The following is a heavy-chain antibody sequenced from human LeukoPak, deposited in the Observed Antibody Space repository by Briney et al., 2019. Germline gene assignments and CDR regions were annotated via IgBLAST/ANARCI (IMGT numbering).Heavy chain of an antibody. CDR1: GFTFSSYG. V-gene: IGHV3-30*02. CDR2: TRYDGSNK. CDR3: ARQVGYSGYDFDY. J-gene: IGHJ4*02. Sequence: QPGGSLRLSCAASGFTFSSYGMHWVRQAPGKGLEWVAFTRYDGSNKYYADSVKGRFTISRDNAKNSLYLQMNSLRAEDTAVYYCARQVGYSGYDFDYWGQGTLVTVSS. D-gene: IGHD5-12*01.